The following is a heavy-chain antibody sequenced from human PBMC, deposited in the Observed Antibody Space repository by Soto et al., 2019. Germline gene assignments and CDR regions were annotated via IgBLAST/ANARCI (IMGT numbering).Heavy chain of an antibody. J-gene: IGHJ4*02. CDR2: IIPIFGTA. CDR3: ESIGRADILTGGGDF. CDR1: GGTFSSYA. V-gene: IGHV1-69*06. D-gene: IGHD3-9*01. Sequence: QVQLVQSGAEVKKPGSSVKVSCKASGGTFSSYAISWVRQAPGQGLEWMGGIIPIFGTANYAQKFQGRVTITAEKSTSTAYMELSSLRSEDTAVYYCESIGRADILTGGGDFWGQGTLVTVSS.